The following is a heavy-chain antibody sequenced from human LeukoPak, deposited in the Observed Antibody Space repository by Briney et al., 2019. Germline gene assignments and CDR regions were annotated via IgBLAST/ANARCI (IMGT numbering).Heavy chain of an antibody. CDR3: ARASRALKNLFDY. CDR1: GFTFSSYA. V-gene: IGHV3-23*01. Sequence: PGGSLRLSCAATGFTFSSYAMSWVRQGPGKGLEWVSGISGSGGSTYYADSVKGRFTISRDNSKNTLYLQMNSLRAEDTAVYYCARASRALKNLFDYWGQGTLVTVSS. D-gene: IGHD2/OR15-2a*01. CDR2: ISGSGGST. J-gene: IGHJ4*02.